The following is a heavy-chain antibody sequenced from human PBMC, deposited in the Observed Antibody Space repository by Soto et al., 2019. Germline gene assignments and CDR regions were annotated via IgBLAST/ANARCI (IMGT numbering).Heavy chain of an antibody. V-gene: IGHV1-18*01. CDR2: ISAYNGNT. Sequence: ASVKVSCKASGYTFTSYGISWVRQAPGQGLEWMGWISAYNGNTNYSQKFQGRVTITRDTSTSTAYMELSSLRSEDTAVYYCARDPAGIAVAGNPPGFDYWGQGTLVTVSS. CDR3: ARDPAGIAVAGNPPGFDY. CDR1: GYTFTSYG. D-gene: IGHD6-19*01. J-gene: IGHJ4*02.